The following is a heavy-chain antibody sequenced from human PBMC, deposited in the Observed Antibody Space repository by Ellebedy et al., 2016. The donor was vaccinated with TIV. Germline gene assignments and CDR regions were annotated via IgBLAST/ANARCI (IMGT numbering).Heavy chain of an antibody. CDR2: ISAYNGNT. D-gene: IGHD1-26*01. J-gene: IGHJ4*02. Sequence: ASVKVSCKASGYTFTSYGISWVRQAPGQGLEWMGWISAYNGNTNYAQKLQGRVTMTTDTSTSTAYMELRSLRSDDTAVYYCARDRTRRLLMFIDGGTFDYWGQGTLVTVSS. CDR1: GYTFTSYG. V-gene: IGHV1-18*04. CDR3: ARDRTRRLLMFIDGGTFDY.